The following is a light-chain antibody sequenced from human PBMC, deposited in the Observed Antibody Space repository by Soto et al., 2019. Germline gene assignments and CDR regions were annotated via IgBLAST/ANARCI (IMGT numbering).Light chain of an antibody. CDR3: QQRSVWPT. CDR2: GAS. Sequence: EIVLTQSPGTLSLSPGEKATLSCRASQSFTSRSLAWYQQKPGLAPRLLIYGASSRATGIPDRFSGSGSGTAFNLPIRSLEPEDFAVYYCQQRSVWPTFGGGTKV. J-gene: IGKJ4*01. V-gene: IGKV3D-20*02. CDR1: QSFTSRS.